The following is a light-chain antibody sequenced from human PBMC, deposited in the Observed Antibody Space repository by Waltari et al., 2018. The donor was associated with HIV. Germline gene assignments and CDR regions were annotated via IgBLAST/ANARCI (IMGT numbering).Light chain of an antibody. V-gene: IGLV2-14*01. CDR1: SSDVGGYNY. CDR3: SSYTGSSTLYV. J-gene: IGLJ1*01. Sequence: QSALTQPASVSGSPGQSITISCTGTSSDVGGYNYVSWYQQHPGKAPKLMSYDVSNRPSGVSNRFAGSKAGNAASLTISGLQAEDEADYYCSSYTGSSTLYVFGTGTKVTVL. CDR2: DVS.